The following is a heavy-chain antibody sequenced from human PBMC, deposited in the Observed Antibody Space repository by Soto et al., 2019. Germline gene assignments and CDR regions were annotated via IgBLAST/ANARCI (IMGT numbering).Heavy chain of an antibody. Sequence: QVQLQESGPGLVKPSETLSLTCTVSGGSISSYYWSWIRQPPGKGLEWIGYIYYSGSTNYNPSLNSRLTLSVDTSKNQFSLKLSSVTAADTAVYYCARGDPLLWFGEKVYYGMDVWGQGTTVTVSS. D-gene: IGHD3-10*01. CDR2: IYYSGST. V-gene: IGHV4-59*01. CDR1: GGSISSYY. J-gene: IGHJ6*02. CDR3: ARGDPLLWFGEKVYYGMDV.